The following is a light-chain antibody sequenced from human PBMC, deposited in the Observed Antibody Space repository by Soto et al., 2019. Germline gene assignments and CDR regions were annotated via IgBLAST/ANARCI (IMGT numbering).Light chain of an antibody. Sequence: QSVLTQPPSVSAAPGQRVTISCTGTSFNIGAGYDVHWYQHLPGTAPKLLIYGNTIRPSGVPDRFSCSKSGTSASLAITGLQAEDEADYYCQSYDRSLRGYVFGTGTKVTVL. J-gene: IGLJ1*01. CDR3: QSYDRSLRGYV. V-gene: IGLV1-40*01. CDR2: GNT. CDR1: SFNIGAGYD.